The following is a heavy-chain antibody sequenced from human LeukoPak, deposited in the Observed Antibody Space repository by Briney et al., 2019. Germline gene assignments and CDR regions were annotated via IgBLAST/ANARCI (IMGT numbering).Heavy chain of an antibody. J-gene: IGHJ4*02. CDR1: GFTFSNAW. Sequence: GGSLRLSCAASGFTFSNAWMTWVRQAPGKGLEWVARIKSKTDGGTTDYAAPVKGRFTILRDDSKNTLYLQMNSLRAEDTAVYYCAKIIKGYYGSGSLSGDYWGQGTLVTVSS. D-gene: IGHD3-10*01. CDR3: AKIIKGYYGSGSLSGDY. CDR2: IKSKTDGGTT. V-gene: IGHV3-15*01.